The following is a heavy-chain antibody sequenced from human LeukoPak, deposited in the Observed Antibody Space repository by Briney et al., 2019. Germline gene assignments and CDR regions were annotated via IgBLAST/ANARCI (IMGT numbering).Heavy chain of an antibody. CDR2: ISSSGSTI. Sequence: GGSLRLSCAASGFTFSSYSMNWVRQAPGKGLEWVSCISSSGSTIYYADSVKGRFTISRDNAKNSLYLQMNSLRAEDTAVYYCARAGNLGAFDIWGQGTMVTVSS. D-gene: IGHD7-27*01. V-gene: IGHV3-48*04. CDR3: ARAGNLGAFDI. CDR1: GFTFSSYS. J-gene: IGHJ3*02.